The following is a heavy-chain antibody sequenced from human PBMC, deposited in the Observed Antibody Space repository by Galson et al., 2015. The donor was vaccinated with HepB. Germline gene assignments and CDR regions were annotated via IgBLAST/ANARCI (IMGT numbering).Heavy chain of an antibody. D-gene: IGHD2-2*01. J-gene: IGHJ6*03. CDR3: ARDKYQLLSGYYYYMDV. V-gene: IGHV4-61*02. CDR1: GGSISSGSYY. CDR2: IYTSGST. Sequence: TLSLTCTVSGGSISSGSYYWSWIRQPAGKGLEWIGRIYTSGSTNYNPSLKSRVTMSVDTSKNQFSLKLSSVTAADTAVYYCARDKYQLLSGYYYYMDVWGKGTTVTVSS.